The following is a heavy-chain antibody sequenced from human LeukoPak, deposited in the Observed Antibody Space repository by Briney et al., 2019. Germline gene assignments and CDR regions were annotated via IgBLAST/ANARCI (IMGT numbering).Heavy chain of an antibody. D-gene: IGHD6-13*01. V-gene: IGHV1-18*01. J-gene: IGHJ4*02. CDR1: GYTFTSYG. CDR3: AREGSSWYEFGY. CDR2: ISGYNGNT. Sequence: ASVKVSCKASGYTFTSYGINWVRQAPGQGLEWMGWISGYNGNTNHAQKLQGRVTMTTDTSTNTAYMELRSLKSDDTAVYYCAREGSSWYEFGYWGQGTLVTVSS.